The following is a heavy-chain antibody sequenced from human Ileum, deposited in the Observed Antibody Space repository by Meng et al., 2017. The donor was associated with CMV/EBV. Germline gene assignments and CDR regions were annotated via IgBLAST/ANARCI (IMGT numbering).Heavy chain of an antibody. Sequence: ASVKVSCKASGYTFTNYLIGWVRQAPGQGLEWMGSISTLNLNTNYAQKFQGGVTMTTDTSSSTAYMELRTLRSDDTAVYFCVRTLTGTVYYWGQGTRVNGAS. J-gene: IGHJ4*02. CDR2: ISTLNLNT. D-gene: IGHD1-7*01. CDR1: GYTFTNYL. CDR3: VRTLTGTVYY. V-gene: IGHV1-18*01.